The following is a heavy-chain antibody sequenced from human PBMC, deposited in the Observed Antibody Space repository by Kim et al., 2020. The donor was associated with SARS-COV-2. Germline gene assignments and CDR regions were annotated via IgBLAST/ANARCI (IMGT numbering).Heavy chain of an antibody. CDR3: ARRRITMVRGVMSAFDI. CDR1: GGSISSSSYY. V-gene: IGHV4-39*01. J-gene: IGHJ3*02. D-gene: IGHD3-10*01. Sequence: SETLSLTCTVSGGSISSSSYYWGWIRQPPGKGLEWIGSIYYSGSTYYNPSLKSRVTISVDTSKNQFSLKLSSVTAADTAVYYCARRRITMVRGVMSAFDIWGQGTMVTVSS. CDR2: IYYSGST.